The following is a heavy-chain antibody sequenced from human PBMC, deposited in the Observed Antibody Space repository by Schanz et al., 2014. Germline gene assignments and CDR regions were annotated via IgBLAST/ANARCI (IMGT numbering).Heavy chain of an antibody. CDR2: ISSTSTYL. D-gene: IGHD2-15*01. CDR3: ARPLYCRYAMDV. Sequence: EVQLVESGGGLVKPGDSLRLSCAASGFTFSSYTMKWVRQAPGKGLEWVSSISSTSTYLYYADSVKGRFTISRDSARNSLYLQMSSLRAEDTAVYYCARPLYCRYAMDVWGQGTTVTVSS. J-gene: IGHJ6*02. CDR1: GFTFSSYT. V-gene: IGHV3-21*01.